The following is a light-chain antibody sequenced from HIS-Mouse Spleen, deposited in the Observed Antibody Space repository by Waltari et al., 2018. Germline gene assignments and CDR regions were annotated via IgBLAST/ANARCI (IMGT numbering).Light chain of an antibody. J-gene: IGKJ2*01. CDR1: QSISSW. Sequence: DRHMTRAPSTLSASLGDRVTITCRASQSISSWLAWYQQRHGKAPKLLIYKASSLESGVPSRFSGSGSGTEFTLTISSLQPDDFATYYCQQYNSYSLYTFGQGTKLEIK. CDR3: QQYNSYSLYT. V-gene: IGKV1-5*03. CDR2: KAS.